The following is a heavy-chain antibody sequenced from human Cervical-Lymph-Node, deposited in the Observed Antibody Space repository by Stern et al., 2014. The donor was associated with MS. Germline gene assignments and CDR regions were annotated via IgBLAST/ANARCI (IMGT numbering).Heavy chain of an antibody. CDR3: ARVLVGRTDFHYYYGLDV. J-gene: IGHJ6*02. V-gene: IGHV3-30-3*01. D-gene: IGHD1-26*01. CDR1: GFTFSTYA. CDR2: ISYDGSNK. Sequence: VQLVESGGGVVQPGTSLRLSCSASGFTFSTYAMHWVRQAPGKGLEWVAVISYDGSNKPCAESVQGRFTISRDNSKNTVDLQMSSLRPEDTAVYYCARVLVGRTDFHYYYGLDVWGQGTTVTVSS.